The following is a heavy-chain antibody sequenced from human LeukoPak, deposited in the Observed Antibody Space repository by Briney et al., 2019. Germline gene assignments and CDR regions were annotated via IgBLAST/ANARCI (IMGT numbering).Heavy chain of an antibody. J-gene: IGHJ6*02. V-gene: IGHV4-59*01. CDR2: IYYSGST. CDR1: GGSISSYY. D-gene: IGHD6-19*01. Sequence: SETLSLTCTVSGGSISSYYWSWIRQPSGKGLEWIGYIYYSGSTNYNPSLKSRVTISVDTSKNQFSLKLSSVTAADTAVYYCARDAIAVAGPVYYYYGMDVWGQGTTVTVSS. CDR3: ARDAIAVAGPVYYYYGMDV.